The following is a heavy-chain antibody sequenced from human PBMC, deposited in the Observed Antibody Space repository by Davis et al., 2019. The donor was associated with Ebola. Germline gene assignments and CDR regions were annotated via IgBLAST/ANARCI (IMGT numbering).Heavy chain of an antibody. V-gene: IGHV1-69*13. Sequence: SVKVSCKASGGTFSTYAISWVRQAPGQGLEWMGGIIPIFGTTNYAQKFQGRVAITVDESTSTAYMELNSLRSEDSAVYYCVRDYNGSWFGWFDPWGQGTLVTVSS. D-gene: IGHD6-13*01. CDR1: GGTFSTYA. CDR2: IIPIFGTT. J-gene: IGHJ5*02. CDR3: VRDYNGSWFGWFDP.